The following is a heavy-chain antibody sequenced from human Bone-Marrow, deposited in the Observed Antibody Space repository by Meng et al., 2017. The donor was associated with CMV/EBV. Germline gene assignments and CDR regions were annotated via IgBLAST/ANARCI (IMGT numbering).Heavy chain of an antibody. CDR3: ARGFGSYYDY. V-gene: IGHV4-39*07. CDR1: GGSISSSSYY. Sequence: SETLSLTCTVSGGSISSSSYYWGWIRQPPGKGLEWIGEIYHSGTTNYNPSLRSRLTISVDKSNNQFSLKLRSVTAADTAVYYCARGFGSYYDYWGQGILVTVSS. J-gene: IGHJ4*02. CDR2: IYHSGTT. D-gene: IGHD1-26*01.